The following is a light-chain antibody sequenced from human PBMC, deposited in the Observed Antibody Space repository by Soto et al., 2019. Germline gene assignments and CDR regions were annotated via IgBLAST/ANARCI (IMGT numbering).Light chain of an antibody. CDR1: SSDVGGYNL. CDR3: SSYKSSSTLPYV. Sequence: QSALTQPASVSGSPGQSITISCTGTSSDVGGYNLVSWYQQYPDKAPKLMIFDVNTRPSGVSNRFSGSKSGNTASLTISALQAEDEADYYCSSYKSSSTLPYVFGTGTKLTVL. CDR2: DVN. V-gene: IGLV2-14*01. J-gene: IGLJ1*01.